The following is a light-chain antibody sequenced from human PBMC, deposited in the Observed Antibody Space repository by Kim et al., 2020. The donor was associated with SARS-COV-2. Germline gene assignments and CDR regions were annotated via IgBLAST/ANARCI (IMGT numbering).Light chain of an antibody. CDR1: ERVSRSY. J-gene: IGKJ2*01. CDR2: DAS. CDR3: QIYGDSRFI. V-gene: IGKV3-20*01. Sequence: LSPGERATFSSRASERVSRSYLTWYQQKPGQAPRLLISDASSRASGIPDRFSGGASGTDFTLTISRLEPEDFAVYYCQIYGDSRFIFGQGTKLEI.